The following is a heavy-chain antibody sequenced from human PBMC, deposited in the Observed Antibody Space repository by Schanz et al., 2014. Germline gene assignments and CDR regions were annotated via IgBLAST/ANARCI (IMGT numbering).Heavy chain of an antibody. V-gene: IGHV3-20*04. J-gene: IGHJ4*02. CDR3: ARLDSSSWYPRY. D-gene: IGHD6-13*01. CDR2: INWNGGST. CDR1: GFGFDDYA. Sequence: EVQLVESGGGVVRPGGSLRLSCAASGFGFDDYAMSWVRQAPGKGLEWVSGINWNGGSTGYADSVKGRFTTSRDNGKKSMYLQMNSLRAEDTAVYYCARLDSSSWYPRYWGQGTLVTVSS.